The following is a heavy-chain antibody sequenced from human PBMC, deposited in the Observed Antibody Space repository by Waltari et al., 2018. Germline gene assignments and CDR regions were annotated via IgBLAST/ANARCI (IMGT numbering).Heavy chain of an antibody. J-gene: IGHJ4*02. D-gene: IGHD3-22*01. CDR3: ARGGDSSWPR. Sequence: VESGGGVIRPGGSLRLSCEASGFTFDDYGMGWVRQGPGKGLEGIAGINWKGDKVAYGDAVRGRFIISRDNAKNLLYLQMNTVGLDDTALYYCARGGDSSWPRWGQGTLVTVSA. V-gene: IGHV3-20*04. CDR2: INWKGDKV. CDR1: GFTFDDYG.